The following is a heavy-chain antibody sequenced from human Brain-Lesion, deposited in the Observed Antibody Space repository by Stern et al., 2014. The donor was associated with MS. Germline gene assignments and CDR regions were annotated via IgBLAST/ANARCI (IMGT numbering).Heavy chain of an antibody. D-gene: IGHD5-18*01. Sequence: QVQLGQSGPGLVKPSQTLSLTCTVSGGSISSGSDYWSWIRQPVGKGLEWIGRIHPSGSAFSTPSLKSRVTISTDTSMNQFSLELNSATAADTAIYYCASGYRIFDYWGQGIVVTVSS. CDR3: ASGYRIFDY. CDR1: GGSISSGSDY. CDR2: IHPSGSA. V-gene: IGHV4-61*02. J-gene: IGHJ4*02.